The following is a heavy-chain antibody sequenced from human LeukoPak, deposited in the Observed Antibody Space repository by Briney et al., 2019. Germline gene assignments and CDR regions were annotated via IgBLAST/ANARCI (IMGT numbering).Heavy chain of an antibody. CDR3: ARETSQKGAHYMDV. CDR1: GGSISNYY. D-gene: IGHD3-16*01. CDR2: IYYSGST. V-gene: IGHV4-59*01. J-gene: IGHJ6*03. Sequence: PSETLSLTCTVSGGSISNYYWSWIRQPPGKGLEWIGYIYYSGSTNYNPSLKSRVTISVDTSKNQFSLKLSSVTAADTAMYYCARETSQKGAHYMDVWGKGTTITISS.